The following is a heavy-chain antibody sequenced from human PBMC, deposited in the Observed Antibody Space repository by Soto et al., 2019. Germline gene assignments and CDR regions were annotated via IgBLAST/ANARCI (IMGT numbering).Heavy chain of an antibody. CDR3: ARGIAFGGVIVLDY. CDR1: GGSFSGYY. Sequence: SETLSLTCAVYGGSFSGYYWSWIRQPPGKGLEWIGEINHSGSTNYNPSLKSRVTISVDTSKNQFSLKLSSVTAADTAVYYCARGIAFGGVIVLDYWGQGTLVTVSS. D-gene: IGHD3-16*02. V-gene: IGHV4-34*01. J-gene: IGHJ4*02. CDR2: INHSGST.